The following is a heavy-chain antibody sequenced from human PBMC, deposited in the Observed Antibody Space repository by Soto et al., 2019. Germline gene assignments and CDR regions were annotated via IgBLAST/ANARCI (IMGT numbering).Heavy chain of an antibody. D-gene: IGHD3-22*01. V-gene: IGHV4-34*01. CDR3: ARGKSGRVTVIVVVTPYFYFDL. J-gene: IGHJ2*01. Sequence: QVQLQQWGAGLLKPSETLSLTCAVYGGSFSGYYWSWIRQSPGKGLEWIGEINHSGSTNYNPSLKSRVTLSVDTSKNQFSLKLSSVTAADTAVYYCARGKSGRVTVIVVVTPYFYFDLWGRGTLVTVSS. CDR1: GGSFSGYY. CDR2: INHSGST.